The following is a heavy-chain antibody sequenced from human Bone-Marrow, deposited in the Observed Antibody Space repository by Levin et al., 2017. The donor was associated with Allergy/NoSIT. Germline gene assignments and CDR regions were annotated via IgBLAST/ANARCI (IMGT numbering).Heavy chain of an antibody. Sequence: SETLSLTCAVSGGPISGGGYSWSWIRQPPGKGLEWIGYMYHSGTTHYKPSLKSRATISVDKTTNQFSLNVTSATAADTAIYYCARVSGATVFDYWGQGILLTVSS. CDR3: ARVSGATVFDY. V-gene: IGHV4-30-2*01. CDR2: MYHSGTT. D-gene: IGHD3-10*01. J-gene: IGHJ4*02. CDR1: GGPISGGGYS.